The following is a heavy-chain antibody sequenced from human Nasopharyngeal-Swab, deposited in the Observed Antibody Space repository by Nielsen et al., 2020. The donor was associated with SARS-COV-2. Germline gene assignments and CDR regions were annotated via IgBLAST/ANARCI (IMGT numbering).Heavy chain of an antibody. D-gene: IGHD2-2*02. CDR1: GFTFSSYA. CDR2: ISYDGSNK. Sequence: GESLKISCAASGFTFSSYAMHWVRQAPGKGLEWVAVISYDGSNKYYADSVKGRFTISRDNSKNTLSLQINSLRAEDTAVYYCARVNCSSTSCYIVQGWGWFDPWGQGTLVTVSS. J-gene: IGHJ5*02. CDR3: ARVNCSSTSCYIVQGWGWFDP. V-gene: IGHV3-30-3*01.